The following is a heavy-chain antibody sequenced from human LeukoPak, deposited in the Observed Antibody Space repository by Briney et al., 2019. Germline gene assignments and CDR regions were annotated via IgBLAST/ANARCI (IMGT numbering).Heavy chain of an antibody. CDR3: ARGGAARLHFQN. CDR1: GGSFRGYY. J-gene: IGHJ1*01. CDR2: IYHSGST. D-gene: IGHD6-6*01. Sequence: SETLSLTCTVYGGSFRGYYWSWIRQPPGKGLEWIGYIYHSGSTNYNPSLQSRVTISVDTSKNQFSLNLNSVTAADTAVYYCARGGAARLHFQNWGQGTLVTVSS. V-gene: IGHV4-59*01.